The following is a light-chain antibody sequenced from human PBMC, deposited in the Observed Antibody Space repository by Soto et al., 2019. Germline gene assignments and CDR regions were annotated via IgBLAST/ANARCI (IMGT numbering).Light chain of an antibody. V-gene: IGKV3-11*01. CDR3: HHRNNSRT. CDR2: DVS. CDR1: QSLSSY. Sequence: EIVLTQSPVTLSLSPGERATLSCRASQSLSSYLAWYQQKPGQAPRLLIYDVSSRATGIPARFSGSGSGTDFTLTISSLEPEDFAVYYCHHRNNSRTFGQGTKVEIK. J-gene: IGKJ1*01.